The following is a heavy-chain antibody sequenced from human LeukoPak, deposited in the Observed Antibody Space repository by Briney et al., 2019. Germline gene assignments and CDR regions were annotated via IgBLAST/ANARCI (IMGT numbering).Heavy chain of an antibody. D-gene: IGHD1-26*01. V-gene: IGHV4-4*02. CDR3: ANGGSGSYSPLDY. Sequence: SETLSLTCAVSGGSISSSNWWSWVRQPPGKGLEWIGEIYHSGSTNYNPSLKSRVTISVDKSKNQFSLKLSSVTAADTAVYYCANGGSGSYSPLDYWGQGTLVTVSS. J-gene: IGHJ4*02. CDR2: IYHSGST. CDR1: GGSISSSNW.